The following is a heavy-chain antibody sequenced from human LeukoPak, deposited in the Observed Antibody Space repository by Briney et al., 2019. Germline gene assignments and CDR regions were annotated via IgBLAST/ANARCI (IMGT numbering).Heavy chain of an antibody. D-gene: IGHD5-12*01. V-gene: IGHV3-74*01. CDR2: INSDGSSI. CDR3: TRGASGYGNFDY. Sequence: PGGSLRLSCAASRFSFSNYWMHWVRQGPGMGLVWVSRINSDGSSISYADSVKGRFGISRDNAKNTLYLQMNSLRAEDTAVYYCTRGASGYGNFDYWGQGTLVTVSS. J-gene: IGHJ4*02. CDR1: RFSFSNYW.